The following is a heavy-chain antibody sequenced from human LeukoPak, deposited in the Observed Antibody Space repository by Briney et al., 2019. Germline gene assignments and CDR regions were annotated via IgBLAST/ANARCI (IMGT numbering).Heavy chain of an antibody. CDR1: GFTFSSYG. J-gene: IGHJ4*02. CDR2: ISYDGSNK. CDR3: AKDRFTVTTATLDY. V-gene: IGHV3-30*18. Sequence: PGGSLRLSCAASGFTFSSYGMHWVRQAPGKGLEWVAVISYDGSNKYYADSVKGRFAISRDNSKNTLYLQMNSLRAEDTAVYYCAKDRFTVTTATLDYWGQGTLVTVSS. D-gene: IGHD4-17*01.